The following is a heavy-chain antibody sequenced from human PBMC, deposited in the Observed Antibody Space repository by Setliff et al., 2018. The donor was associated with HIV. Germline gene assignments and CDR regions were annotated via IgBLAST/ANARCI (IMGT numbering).Heavy chain of an antibody. J-gene: IGHJ4*02. V-gene: IGHV3-7*03. CDR1: GFIFSNYW. Sequence: PGESLRLSCAASGFIFSNYWMSWVRQAPGKGLEWVANIRQDGSEKYYVDSVRGRFTISRDNAENSLYLRMNSLRAEDTAVYYCARTYYGGNYWGQGALVTVSS. CDR3: ARTYYGGNY. CDR2: IRQDGSEK. D-gene: IGHD4-17*01.